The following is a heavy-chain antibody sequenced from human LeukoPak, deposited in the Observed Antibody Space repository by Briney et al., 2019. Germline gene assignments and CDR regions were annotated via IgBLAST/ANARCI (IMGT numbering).Heavy chain of an antibody. CDR3: AKEGSSWSTFDY. V-gene: IGHV3-9*03. J-gene: IGHJ4*02. D-gene: IGHD6-13*01. CDR2: ISWNSRSI. Sequence: PGGSLRLSCVGSGFTFDDYAMYWVRQAPGKGLEWVSGISWNSRSIAYADSVKGRFTISRDNAKNSLYLQMNSLRAEDMALYYCAKEGSSWSTFDYWGQGTLVTVSS. CDR1: GFTFDDYA.